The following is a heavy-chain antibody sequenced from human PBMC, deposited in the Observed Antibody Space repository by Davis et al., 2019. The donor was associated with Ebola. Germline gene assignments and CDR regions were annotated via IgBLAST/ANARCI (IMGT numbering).Heavy chain of an antibody. J-gene: IGHJ2*01. CDR1: GFTFNSHA. Sequence: GESLKISCAASGFTFNSHAMHWVRQAPGKGLEWVSFISSSSNYIYYADSVKGRFTVSRDNAKNSLYLQMNSLRAEDTAVYYCVRDPALVVTGGGWFFGLWGRGTLVTVSS. CDR2: ISSSSNYI. CDR3: VRDPALVVTGGGWFFGL. V-gene: IGHV3-21*01. D-gene: IGHD2-21*02.